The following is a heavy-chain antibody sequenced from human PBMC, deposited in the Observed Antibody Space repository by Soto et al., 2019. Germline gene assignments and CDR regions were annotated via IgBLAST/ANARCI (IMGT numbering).Heavy chain of an antibody. D-gene: IGHD3-10*01. CDR3: AREVLLWFGELLPGGMDV. Sequence: PSGALSLTSPVSGGSVISGRYSWICSRRHPGKVLECIGYFYYSRSTYYTPSLKSRVIISVATSKNQFSLKLSSVTAADTAVYCCAREVLLWFGELLPGGMDVWGRGTTVTVAS. CDR1: GGSVISGRYS. J-gene: IGHJ6*02. V-gene: IGHV4-31*03. CDR2: FYYSRST.